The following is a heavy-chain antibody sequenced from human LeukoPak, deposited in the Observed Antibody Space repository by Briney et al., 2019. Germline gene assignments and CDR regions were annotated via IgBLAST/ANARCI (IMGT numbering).Heavy chain of an antibody. CDR3: AKEGGTMFFDS. CDR1: GFTFRRYT. J-gene: IGHJ5*01. Sequence: GRSLRLSCAASGFTFRRYTIHWVRQAPGKGLEWVSLFSGNGETTYYADSVKGRFTISRDNSENSLYLQMDSLRSEDTALYYCAKEGGTMFFDSWGQGTLVTVSS. D-gene: IGHD3-3*01. V-gene: IGHV3-43*01. CDR2: FSGNGETT.